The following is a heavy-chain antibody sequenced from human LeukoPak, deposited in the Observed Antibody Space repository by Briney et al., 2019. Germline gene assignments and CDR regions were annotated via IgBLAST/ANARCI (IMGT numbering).Heavy chain of an antibody. J-gene: IGHJ4*02. CDR1: GFTFSSYW. CDR3: ARDPLDGSSFDY. D-gene: IGHD6-6*01. CDR2: IKQDGSEK. V-gene: IGHV3-7*01. Sequence: GGSLRLSCAASGFTFSSYWMSWVRQAPGKGREWVANIKQDGSEKYYVDSVKGRFTISRDSAKNSLYLQMNSLRAEDTAVYYCARDPLDGSSFDYWGQGTLVTVSS.